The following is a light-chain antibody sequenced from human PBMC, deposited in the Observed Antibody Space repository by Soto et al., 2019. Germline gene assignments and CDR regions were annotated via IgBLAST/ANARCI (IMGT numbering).Light chain of an antibody. CDR3: QQYNSYSPPWT. CDR2: KAS. CDR1: QSISSW. Sequence: DIQMPQAPSTLSASVGDRDTITCRASQSISSWLAWYQQKPGKAPKLLIYKASSLESGVPSRFSGSGSGTEFTLTISSLQPDDFATYYCQQYNSYSPPWTFGQGTNVEIK. V-gene: IGKV1-5*03. J-gene: IGKJ1*01.